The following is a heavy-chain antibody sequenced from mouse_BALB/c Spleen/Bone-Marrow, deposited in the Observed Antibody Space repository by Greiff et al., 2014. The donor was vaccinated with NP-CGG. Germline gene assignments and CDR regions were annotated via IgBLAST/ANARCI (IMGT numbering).Heavy chain of an antibody. CDR1: GYSFTGYT. CDR2: INPYNGGT. Sequence: VQLKESGPELVKPGASMKISCKASGYSFTGYTMNWVKQSHGKNLEWIGLINPYNGGTTYNQKFKGKAPLTVDKSSSTAYMELLSLTSEDSAVYYCASYFGSSCYFDVWGAGTTVTVSS. V-gene: IGHV1-18*01. CDR3: ASYFGSSCYFDV. D-gene: IGHD1-1*01. J-gene: IGHJ1*01.